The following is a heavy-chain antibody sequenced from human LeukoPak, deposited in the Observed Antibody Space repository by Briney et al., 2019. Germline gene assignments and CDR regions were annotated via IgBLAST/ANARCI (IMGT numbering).Heavy chain of an antibody. V-gene: IGHV4-59*01. Sequence: SETLSLTCTVSGGSIISYYWSWNRQPPGKGLEWIGYIYYSGSTNYNPTLKSRVTISVDTSKNQFSLKLSSVTAADTAVYYCARVLSHSAYYMDVWGKGTTVTVSS. CDR1: GGSIISYY. J-gene: IGHJ6*03. D-gene: IGHD2-15*01. CDR2: IYYSGST. CDR3: ARVLSHSAYYMDV.